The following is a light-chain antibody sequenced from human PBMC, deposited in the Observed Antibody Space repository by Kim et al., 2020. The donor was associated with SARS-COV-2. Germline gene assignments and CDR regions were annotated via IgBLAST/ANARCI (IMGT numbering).Light chain of an antibody. Sequence: VSPGERATLSCRASQSVSSNLAWYQQKPGQAPRLLIYGTSTRATGIPARFSGSGSGTEFTLTISSLQSEDFAVYYCQQYNNWPQTFGQGTKVDIK. CDR1: QSVSSN. J-gene: IGKJ1*01. V-gene: IGKV3-15*01. CDR3: QQYNNWPQT. CDR2: GTS.